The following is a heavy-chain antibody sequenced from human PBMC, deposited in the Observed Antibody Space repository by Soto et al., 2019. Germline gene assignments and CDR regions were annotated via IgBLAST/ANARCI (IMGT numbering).Heavy chain of an antibody. V-gene: IGHV4-4*07. CDR1: GDTITSFS. J-gene: IGHJ4*02. D-gene: IGHD1-7*01. Sequence: SETLSLTCTVSGDTITSFSWHWIRQSAGKGLEWIGRISTTGNTHYNPSLESRVTMSLDTSKNQFSLKLTSVTAADTAVYYCEGESGENWSYEAYWGQGTLVTVSS. CDR2: ISTTGNT. CDR3: EGESGENWSYEAY.